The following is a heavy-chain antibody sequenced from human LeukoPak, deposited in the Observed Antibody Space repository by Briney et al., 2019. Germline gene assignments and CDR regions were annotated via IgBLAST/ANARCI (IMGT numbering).Heavy chain of an antibody. CDR1: GGSISSGGYY. CDR3: ARTAGWSYGFDY. D-gene: IGHD5-18*01. V-gene: IGHV4-31*03. J-gene: IGHJ4*02. CDR2: IYNSGTT. Sequence: SQTLSPTCTVSGGSISSGGYYWTWIRQHPGKGLEWIGYIYNSGTTYYNPSLESRVTISGDTSKNQFSLKLSSVTAADTAMYYCARTAGWSYGFDYWGQGTLVTVSS.